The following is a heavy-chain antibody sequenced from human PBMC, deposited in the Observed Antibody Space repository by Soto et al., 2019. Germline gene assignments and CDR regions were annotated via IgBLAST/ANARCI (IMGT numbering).Heavy chain of an antibody. Sequence: GGSLRLSCVASGFIFSNYGMHWVRQAPGKGLEWVAVIWYDGSNKYYADSVKGRFTISRDNSKNTLYLQMNSLRAEDTAVYYCARKMIPFGGVIPPGDNWGQGTLVTVSS. CDR3: ARKMIPFGGVIPPGDN. CDR1: GFIFSNYG. CDR2: IWYDGSNK. J-gene: IGHJ4*02. D-gene: IGHD3-16*02. V-gene: IGHV3-33*01.